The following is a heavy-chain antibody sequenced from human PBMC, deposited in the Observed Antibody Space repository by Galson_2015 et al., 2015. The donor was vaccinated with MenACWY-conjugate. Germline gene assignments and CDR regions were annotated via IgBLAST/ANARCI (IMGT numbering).Heavy chain of an antibody. D-gene: IGHD3-16*01. J-gene: IGHJ4*02. CDR2: IDSDGSTT. V-gene: IGHV3-74*01. Sequence: SLRLSCAASGFSFSNYWMHWVRQAPGKGLVWVSRIDSDGSTTRYADSVKGRFTISRDNAKNTLYLQMNSLRAEDTAVYYCARGGDRPLDYWGQGTLVTVSS. CDR1: GFSFSNYW. CDR3: ARGGDRPLDY.